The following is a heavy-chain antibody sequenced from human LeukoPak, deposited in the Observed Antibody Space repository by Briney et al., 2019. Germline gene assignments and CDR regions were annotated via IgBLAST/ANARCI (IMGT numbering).Heavy chain of an antibody. V-gene: IGHV4-39*07. J-gene: IGHJ6*02. CDR2: IYYSGST. D-gene: IGHD4-23*01. CDR3: ARFLRWSNYYYYGMDV. Sequence: SETLSLTCTVSGGSNSSSSYYWGWIRQPPGKGLEWIGSIYYSGSTYYNPSLKSRVTISVDTSKNQFSLKLSSVTAADTAVYYCARFLRWSNYYYYGMDVWGQGTTVTVSS. CDR1: GGSNSSSSYY.